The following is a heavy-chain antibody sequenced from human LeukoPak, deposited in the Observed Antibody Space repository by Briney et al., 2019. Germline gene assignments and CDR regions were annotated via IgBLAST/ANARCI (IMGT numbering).Heavy chain of an antibody. V-gene: IGHV3-23*01. CDR2: ISGSGGST. CDR3: ARWLLLSRYFDY. Sequence: GGSLRLSCAASGFTFSSYAMSWVRQAPGKGLEWVSAISGSGGSTYSADSVKGRFTISRDNSKNTLYLQMNSLRAEDTAVYYCARWLLLSRYFDYWGQGTLVTVSS. CDR1: GFTFSSYA. J-gene: IGHJ4*02. D-gene: IGHD3-22*01.